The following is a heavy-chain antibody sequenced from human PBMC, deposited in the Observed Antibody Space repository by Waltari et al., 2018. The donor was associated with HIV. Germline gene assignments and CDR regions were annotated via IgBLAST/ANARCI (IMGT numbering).Heavy chain of an antibody. V-gene: IGHV1-2*02. Sequence: QVQLVQSGAEVKKPGASVKVSCTASGYTFTGYYMHWVRPAPGHGLEWMGWINPNSGGTNYAQKFQGRVTMTRDTSISTAYMELSRLRSDDTAVYYCARDDGAGSSWYTAEYFQHWGQGTLVTVSS. CDR1: GYTFTGYY. J-gene: IGHJ1*01. CDR2: INPNSGGT. CDR3: ARDDGAGSSWYTAEYFQH. D-gene: IGHD6-13*01.